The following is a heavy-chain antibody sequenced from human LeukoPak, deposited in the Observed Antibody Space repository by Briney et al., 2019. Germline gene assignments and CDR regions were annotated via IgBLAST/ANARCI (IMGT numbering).Heavy chain of an antibody. D-gene: IGHD3-22*01. CDR3: AKDPPYYDSSGYFPRSFDY. V-gene: IGHV3-23*01. CDR1: GFTFSSYA. Sequence: GGSLRLSCAASGFTFSSYAMSWVRQAPGKGLEWVSAISGSGGSTYYADSVKGRFTISRDNSKNTLYLQMNSLRAEDTAVYYCAKDPPYYDSSGYFPRSFDYWGRGTLVTVSS. J-gene: IGHJ4*02. CDR2: ISGSGGST.